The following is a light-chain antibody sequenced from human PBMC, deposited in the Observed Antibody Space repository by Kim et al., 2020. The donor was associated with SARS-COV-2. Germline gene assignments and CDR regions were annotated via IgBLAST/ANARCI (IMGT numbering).Light chain of an antibody. J-gene: IGKJ1*01. CDR1: QIVSTSY. V-gene: IGKV3-20*01. Sequence: EVVLTQSPDTLSLSPGERATLSCRASQIVSTSYLAWYQQKPGQSPRLLIYGASNRASDIPDRFSGSGSGTEFTLTVSRLEPEDIGVYYCQQYGNSVTFGQGTKVDIK. CDR2: GAS. CDR3: QQYGNSVT.